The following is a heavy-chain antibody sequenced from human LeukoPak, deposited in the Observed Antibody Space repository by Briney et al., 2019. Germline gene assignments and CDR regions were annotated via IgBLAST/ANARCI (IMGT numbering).Heavy chain of an antibody. CDR2: IYPGDSDT. D-gene: IGHD3-22*01. V-gene: IGHV5-51*01. Sequence: GGSLRLSCEGSGYSFTTYWIGWVRQMPGKGLEWMGIIYPGDSDTRYRPSFKGQVTISADKSINTAYLQWGSLKASDTAMYYCARPRAPYDSSGFYAYWGQGTLVTVSS. CDR1: GYSFTTYW. J-gene: IGHJ4*02. CDR3: ARPRAPYDSSGFYAY.